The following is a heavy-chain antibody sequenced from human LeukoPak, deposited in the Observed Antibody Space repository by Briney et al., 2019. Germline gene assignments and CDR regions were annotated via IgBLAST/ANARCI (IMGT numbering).Heavy chain of an antibody. CDR3: ARGALRYPEYYFDY. CDR1: GGSVSSGSYY. J-gene: IGHJ4*02. CDR2: IYNSGST. Sequence: SETLSLTCTVSGGSVSSGSYYWSWIRQPPGKGLEWIGYIYNSGSTNYNPSLKSRVTISVDTSKNQFSLRLSSVTAADTAVYYCARGALRYPEYYFDYWGQGTLVTVSS. D-gene: IGHD3-9*01. V-gene: IGHV4-61*01.